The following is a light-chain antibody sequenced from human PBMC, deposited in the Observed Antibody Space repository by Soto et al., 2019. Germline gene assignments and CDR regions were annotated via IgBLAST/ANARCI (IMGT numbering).Light chain of an antibody. CDR2: EGS. Sequence: QSALTQPASVSGSPGQSIPIYCTGTSSDVGSYNLVSWYQQHPGKAPKLMIYEGSKRPSGVSNRFSGSKSGNTASLTISGLQAEDEADYYCCSYAGSSTWVFGGGTKVTVL. V-gene: IGLV2-23*01. CDR1: SSDVGSYNL. CDR3: CSYAGSSTWV. J-gene: IGLJ3*02.